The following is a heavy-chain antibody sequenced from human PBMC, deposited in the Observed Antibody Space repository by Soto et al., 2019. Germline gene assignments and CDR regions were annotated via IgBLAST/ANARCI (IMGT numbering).Heavy chain of an antibody. V-gene: IGHV1-3*01. CDR2: INGGNGHT. Sequence: EASVKVYCKASGYTFINYGMHWVRQAPGQRLEWMGWINGGNGHTKYSHKFQGRVTITRDTSASTVYMELSSLRSEDTAVYYCARSGYSSGWYHWYFDFWGRGTLVTVSS. D-gene: IGHD6-19*01. CDR3: ARSGYSSGWYHWYFDF. CDR1: GYTFINYG. J-gene: IGHJ2*01.